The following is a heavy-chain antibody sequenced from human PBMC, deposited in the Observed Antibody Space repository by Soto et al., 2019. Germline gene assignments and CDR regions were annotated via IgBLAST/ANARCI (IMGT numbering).Heavy chain of an antibody. V-gene: IGHV1-18*01. CDR3: ARVPTNYDFWSGYGTRYYYYGMEV. Sequence: ASVKVSCKASCYTFTSYGINLLRHSTGQWLECLLLISAYDGYTKYAQILQGRVYMTTDTSTKTAYMELRSLRSDETAVYYCARVPTNYDFWSGYGTRYYYYGMEVWGQGTTVTVSS. D-gene: IGHD3-3*01. CDR2: ISAYDGYT. CDR1: CYTFTSYG. J-gene: IGHJ6*02.